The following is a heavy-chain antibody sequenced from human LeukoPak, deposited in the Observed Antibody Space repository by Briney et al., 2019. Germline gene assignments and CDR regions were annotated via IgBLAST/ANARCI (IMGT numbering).Heavy chain of an antibody. CDR2: ILYDGSNK. J-gene: IGHJ4*02. CDR3: AKRGHYSINWYHYFDY. Sequence: HSGGSLRLSCAASGFSFSTYVMHWVRQAPGKGLQWVAVILYDGSNKYFADSVKGRFIISRDNSKNTLYLQMNSLTADDTAVYYCAKRGHYSINWYHYFDYWGQGTLVTVSS. V-gene: IGHV3-30*01. CDR1: GFSFSTYV. D-gene: IGHD6-13*01.